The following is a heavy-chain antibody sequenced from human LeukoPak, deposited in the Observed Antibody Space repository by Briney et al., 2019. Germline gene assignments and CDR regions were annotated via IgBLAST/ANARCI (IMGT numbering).Heavy chain of an antibody. J-gene: IGHJ4*02. D-gene: IGHD2-15*01. V-gene: IGHV3-21*01. CDR3: AREFCSGGSCYSDY. CDR1: GFTFSRYS. Sequence: GGSLRLSCAASGFTFSRYSMNWVRQAPGKGLEWVSSISSSSSSYIYYADSVTGRFTISRDNAKNSLYLQMNSLRAEDTAVYYCAREFCSGGSCYSDYWGQGTLVTVSS. CDR2: ISSSSSSYI.